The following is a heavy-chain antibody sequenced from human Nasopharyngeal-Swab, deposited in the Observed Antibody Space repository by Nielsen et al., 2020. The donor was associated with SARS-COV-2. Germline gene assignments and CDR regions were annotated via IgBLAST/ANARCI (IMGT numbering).Heavy chain of an antibody. CDR2: INPSGGST. J-gene: IGHJ4*02. V-gene: IGHV1-46*01. D-gene: IGHD1-20*01. CDR3: ARDPITGTTEAENPPFDY. Sequence: WVRQAPGQGLERMGIINPSGGSTSYAQKFQGRVTMTRDTSTSTVYMELSSLRSEDTAVYYCARDPITGTTEAENPPFDYWGQGTLVTVSS.